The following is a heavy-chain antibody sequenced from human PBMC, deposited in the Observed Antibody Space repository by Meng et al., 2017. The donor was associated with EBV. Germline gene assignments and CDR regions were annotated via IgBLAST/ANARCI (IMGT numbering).Heavy chain of an antibody. CDR1: GSNINNFG. CDR3: VRDLWLRIGECV. J-gene: IGHJ4*02. Sequence: QGQCVRSGAEGKKPGSSVKASCKGSGSNINNFGISWVRQAPGQVLEWMGDITPVFGIANYAESFQGRVTISADTSTRTAYMDLSSLRSDDTAVYYCVRDLWLRIGECVWGQGTLVTVSS. CDR2: ITPVFGIA. D-gene: IGHD5-12*01. V-gene: IGHV1-69*14.